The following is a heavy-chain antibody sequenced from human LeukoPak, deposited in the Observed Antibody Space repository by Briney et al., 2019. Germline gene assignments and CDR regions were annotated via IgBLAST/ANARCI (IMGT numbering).Heavy chain of an antibody. V-gene: IGHV3-7*01. CDR2: IKQDGSEK. CDR3: ARGLNDYFDY. Sequence: GGSLRLSCAVSGFTFSNYWMSWVRQAPGQGLEWVANIKQDGSEKYYVESVKGRFTISRDNAKNSLYLQMDSLRGEDTAVYYCARGLNDYFDYWGQGTLVTVSS. CDR1: GFTFSNYW. J-gene: IGHJ4*02.